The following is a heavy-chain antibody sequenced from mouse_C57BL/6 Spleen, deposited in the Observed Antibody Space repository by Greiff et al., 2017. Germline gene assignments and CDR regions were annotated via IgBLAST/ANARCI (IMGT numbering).Heavy chain of an antibody. CDR1: GYTFTDYN. J-gene: IGHJ1*03. Sequence: EVQLQQSGPELVKPGASVKIPCKASGYTFTDYNMDWVKQSHGKSLEWIGDINPNNGGTIYNQKFKGKATLTVDKSSSTAYMERRSLTSEDTAVYYCARSIWDVWYFDVWGTGTTVTVSS. CDR2: INPNNGGT. CDR3: ARSIWDVWYFDV. D-gene: IGHD4-1*01. V-gene: IGHV1-18*01.